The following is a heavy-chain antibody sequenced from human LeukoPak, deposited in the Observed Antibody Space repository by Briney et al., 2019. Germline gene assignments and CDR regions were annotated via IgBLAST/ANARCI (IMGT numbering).Heavy chain of an antibody. CDR1: GYTFTGYY. CDR3: ARDRGYSSGWYNDAFDI. J-gene: IGHJ3*02. D-gene: IGHD6-19*01. CDR2: INPNSGGT. Sequence: ASVKVPCKASGYTFTGYYMHWVRQAPGQGLEWMGWINPNSGGTNYAQKFQGRVTITTDESTSTAYMELSSLRSEDTAVYYCARDRGYSSGWYNDAFDIWGQGTMVTVSS. V-gene: IGHV1-2*02.